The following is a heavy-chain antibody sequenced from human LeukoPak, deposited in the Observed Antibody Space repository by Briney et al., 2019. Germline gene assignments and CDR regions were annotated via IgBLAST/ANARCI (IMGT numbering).Heavy chain of an antibody. CDR1: GGTFSSYA. V-gene: IGHV1-69*13. CDR2: IIPIFGTA. D-gene: IGHD6-19*01. Sequence: SEKVSCKASGGTFSSYAISWVRQAPGQGLEWMGGIIPIFGTANYAQKFQGRVTITADESTSTAYMELSSLRSEDTAVYYCARGGVAGYRLIFDYWGQGTLVTVSS. CDR3: ARGGVAGYRLIFDY. J-gene: IGHJ4*02.